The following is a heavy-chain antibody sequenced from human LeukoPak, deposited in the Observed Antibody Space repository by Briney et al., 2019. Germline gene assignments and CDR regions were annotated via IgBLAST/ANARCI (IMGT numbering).Heavy chain of an antibody. V-gene: IGHV3-13*01. Sequence: PGGSLRLSCAASGFTFSTYDMHWVRQSTGKRLECGSAIGTTGDTYYPGSVKGRFTISRENAKNSLYLQMNSLRAGDTVVYYCARGGYYGSGMNGPGVRAFDIWGQGTMVTVSS. CDR1: GFTFSTYD. CDR2: IGTTGDT. J-gene: IGHJ3*02. D-gene: IGHD3-10*01. CDR3: ARGGYYGSGMNGPGVRAFDI.